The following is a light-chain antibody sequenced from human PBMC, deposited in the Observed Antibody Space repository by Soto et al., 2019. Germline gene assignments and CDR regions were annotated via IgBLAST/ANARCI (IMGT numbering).Light chain of an antibody. V-gene: IGKV1-5*03. Sequence: DIQMTQSPSTLSASVGDRVTITCRASQSISGWLAWYQQKPGKAPKLLIYKASSLESGVPSRFSGSGSGTEFPLTISSLPPDDFATYYCQQYNSYPGWTFGQGTKVEIK. CDR2: KAS. CDR3: QQYNSYPGWT. J-gene: IGKJ1*01. CDR1: QSISGW.